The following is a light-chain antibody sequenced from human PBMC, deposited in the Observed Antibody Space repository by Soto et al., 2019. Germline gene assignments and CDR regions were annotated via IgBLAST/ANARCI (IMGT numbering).Light chain of an antibody. Sequence: DIRMTQSPSSLSASLGDRVTITCRASQTVSSYLNWYQQKPGTVPKLLIYATSNLQSGVPSRFSGRGFGTDFTLTISSLQPEDFATYYCQQSFTTPSFGQGTRLEIK. V-gene: IGKV1-39*01. CDR1: QTVSSY. CDR3: QQSFTTPS. J-gene: IGKJ5*01. CDR2: ATS.